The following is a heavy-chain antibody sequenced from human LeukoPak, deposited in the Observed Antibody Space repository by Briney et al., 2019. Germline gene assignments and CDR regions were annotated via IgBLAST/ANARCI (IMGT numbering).Heavy chain of an antibody. CDR1: GFPLSNFW. Sequence: PGGSLRLSCTASGFPLSNFWMHWVRQVPGKGLVWVSCIISDGTTTSYADSVKGRFTISRDNAKNTLYLQMNSLRAEDTAVYYCTRDWRNMAFDYWGQGTLVTVSS. J-gene: IGHJ4*02. D-gene: IGHD2/OR15-2a*01. V-gene: IGHV3-74*01. CDR2: IISDGTTT. CDR3: TRDWRNMAFDY.